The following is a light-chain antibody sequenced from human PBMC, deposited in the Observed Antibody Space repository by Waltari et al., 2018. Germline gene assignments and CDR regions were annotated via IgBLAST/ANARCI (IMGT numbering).Light chain of an antibody. CDR2: KVS. CDR1: PSLVFTDGDTY. V-gene: IGKV2-30*01. J-gene: IGKJ2*01. CDR3: MQASHWPYT. Sequence: DAVMTQSPLSLPVTLGQPASISCRSSPSLVFTDGDTYLNWFQLRPGLSPRRLIYKVSDRDSGVPDRFSGSVSGTEFTLKISRVEAEDVGVYYCMQASHWPYTFGQGTKLEIK.